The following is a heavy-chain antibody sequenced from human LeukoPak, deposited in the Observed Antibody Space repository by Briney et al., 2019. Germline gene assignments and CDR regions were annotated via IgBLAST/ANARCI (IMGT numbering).Heavy chain of an antibody. D-gene: IGHD3-22*01. CDR2: IYYSGST. V-gene: IGHV4-61*01. CDR1: GGSVSSGSYY. CDR3: ARGSYYDRPSRSRVEY. J-gene: IGHJ4*02. Sequence: PSETLSLTCTVSGGSVSSGSYYWSWIRQPPGKGLEWIGYIYYSGSTTYNPSLKSRVTISVDTSKNQFSLKLTSVTAADTAVYYCARGSYYDRPSRSRVEYWGQGTLVTVSS.